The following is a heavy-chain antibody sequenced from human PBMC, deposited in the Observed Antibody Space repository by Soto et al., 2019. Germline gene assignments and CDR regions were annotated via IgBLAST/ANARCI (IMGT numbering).Heavy chain of an antibody. V-gene: IGHV4-30-2*01. CDR3: ARGPVVAAEYNWFDP. CDR2: IYDSGSS. Sequence: SETLSLTCAVSGGSISSDGSSWSWIRQPPGKGLEWIGYIYDSGSSYYNPSLKSRVTISVDTSKNQFSLKLSSVTAADTAVYYCARGPVVAAEYNWFDPWGQGTLVTVSS. CDR1: GGSISSDGSS. J-gene: IGHJ5*02. D-gene: IGHD2-15*01.